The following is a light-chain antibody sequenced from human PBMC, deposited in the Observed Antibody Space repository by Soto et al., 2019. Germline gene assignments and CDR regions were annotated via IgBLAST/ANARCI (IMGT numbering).Light chain of an antibody. CDR3: SSYTCSSTVL. CDR1: SSDVGSYDR. J-gene: IGLJ2*01. V-gene: IGLV2-18*02. Sequence: QSALTQPPSVSGSPGQSVTISCTGTSSDVGSYDRVSWYQQPPGTAPKLMIYEVSSRPSGVPDRFSGSKSGNTASLTISGLQAEDEADYYCSSYTCSSTVLFGGGTKVTVL. CDR2: EVS.